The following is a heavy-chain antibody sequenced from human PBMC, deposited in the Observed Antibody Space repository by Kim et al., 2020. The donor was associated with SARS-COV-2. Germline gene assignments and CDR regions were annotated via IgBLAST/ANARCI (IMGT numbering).Heavy chain of an antibody. V-gene: IGHV1-69*13. CDR3: ARKEGGDTAKGRSTRRGMDV. CDR1: GGTFSSYA. Sequence: SVKVSCKASGGTFSSYAISWVRQAPGQGLEWMGGIIPIFGTANYAQKFQGTVTITADESTSTAYMELSSLRSEDTAVYYCARKEGGDTAKGRSTRRGMDVWGQGTTVTVSS. CDR2: IIPIFGTA. J-gene: IGHJ6*02. D-gene: IGHD5-18*01.